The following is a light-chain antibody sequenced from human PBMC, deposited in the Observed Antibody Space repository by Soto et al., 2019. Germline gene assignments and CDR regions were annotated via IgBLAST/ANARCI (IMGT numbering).Light chain of an antibody. CDR2: AAS. CDR1: QGIRND. J-gene: IGKJ1*01. CDR3: LQGYNYPRT. Sequence: AIQMTQSPSSLSASIGDRVTITCRASQGIRNDLGWYQQKPGKAPKLLISAASSLQSGVPSRFSGSGSGTDFTLTISSLQPEDFATYYCLQGYNYPRTFGQGTKVEIK. V-gene: IGKV1-6*01.